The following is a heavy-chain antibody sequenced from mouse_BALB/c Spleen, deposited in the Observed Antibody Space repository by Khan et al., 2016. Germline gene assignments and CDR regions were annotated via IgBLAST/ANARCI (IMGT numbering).Heavy chain of an antibody. CDR3: ATGITTVIATWRDY. J-gene: IGHJ2*01. CDR1: GYTFTNFG. CDR2: INTNTGET. D-gene: IGHD1-1*01. Sequence: QIQLVQSGPELKKPGETVKISCKASGYTFTNFGINWVRQAPGKGLEWMDRINTNTGETTYADDFKGRFAFSLETSASTAYLQIHNLKNEDTATYFWATGITTVIATWRDYWGQGTTLTVSS. V-gene: IGHV9-3-1*01.